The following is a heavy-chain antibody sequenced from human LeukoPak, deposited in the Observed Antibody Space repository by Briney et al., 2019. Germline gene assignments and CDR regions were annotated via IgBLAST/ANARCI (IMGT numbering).Heavy chain of an antibody. V-gene: IGHV3-30*18. Sequence: GGSLRLSCAASGFTVSSYGIHWVRQAPGKGLEWVAVISYDGSNKYYADSVKGRFTISRDNSKNTLYLQMNSLRAEDTAVYYCAKDGFDYWGQGTLVTVSS. CDR3: AKDGFDY. CDR2: ISYDGSNK. J-gene: IGHJ4*02. CDR1: GFTVSSYG.